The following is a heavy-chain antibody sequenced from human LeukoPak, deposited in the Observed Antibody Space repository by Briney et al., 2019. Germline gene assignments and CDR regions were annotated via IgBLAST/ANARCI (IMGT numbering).Heavy chain of an antibody. Sequence: RTSETLSLTCSVSGYSISSGYYWDWIRQPPGKGLEWIASIYHSGKSYYNPSLESRVTISVDTSKNQISLKLSSVTAADTAVYYCARLGYSYGYNDYWGQGTLVTVSS. V-gene: IGHV4-38-2*02. CDR2: IYHSGKS. J-gene: IGHJ4*02. D-gene: IGHD5-18*01. CDR1: GYSISSGYY. CDR3: ARLGYSYGYNDY.